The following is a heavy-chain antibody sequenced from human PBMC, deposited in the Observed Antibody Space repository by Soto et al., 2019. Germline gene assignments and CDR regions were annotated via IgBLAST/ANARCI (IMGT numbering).Heavy chain of an antibody. CDR1: GGSISSSSYY. Sequence: SETLSLTCTVSGGSISSSSYYWGWIRQPPGKGLEWIGSIYYSGSTYYNPSLKSRVTISVDTSKNQLSLKLSSVTAADTAVYYCARHVWGYSSSWYPTDYYYGMDVWGQGTTVTVSS. CDR3: ARHVWGYSSSWYPTDYYYGMDV. CDR2: IYYSGST. J-gene: IGHJ6*02. V-gene: IGHV4-39*01. D-gene: IGHD6-13*01.